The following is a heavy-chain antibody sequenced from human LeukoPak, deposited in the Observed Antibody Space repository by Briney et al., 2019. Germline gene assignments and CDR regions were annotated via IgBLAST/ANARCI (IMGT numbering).Heavy chain of an antibody. V-gene: IGHV4-59*01. J-gene: IGHJ4*02. D-gene: IGHD6-13*01. CDR3: ARGRYSSSWYLDY. CDR1: GGSINSYY. CDR2: IYYSGST. Sequence: SETLSLTCTVSGGSINSYYWSWIRQPPGKGLEWIGSIYYSGSTNYNPSLKSRVTISVDTSKNQFSLRLSSVTAADTAVYCCARGRYSSSWYLDYWGQGALVTVSS.